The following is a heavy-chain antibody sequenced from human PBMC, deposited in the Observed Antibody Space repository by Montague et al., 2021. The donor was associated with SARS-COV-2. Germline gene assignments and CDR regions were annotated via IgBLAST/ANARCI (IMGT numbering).Heavy chain of an antibody. D-gene: IGHD2-15*01. J-gene: IGHJ4*02. CDR3: ARGPHYCSGGDCF. V-gene: IGHV3-30*04. CDR1: GFSFSSSV. CDR2: ISYDGNIK. Sequence: SLRLSCAASGFSFSSSVMHWVRQAPGKGLEWAAVISYDGNIKNYIDSVKGRFTISRDNSKNTLYLQMNGLRPDDTAVYYCARGPHYCSGGDCFWGQGALVTVSS.